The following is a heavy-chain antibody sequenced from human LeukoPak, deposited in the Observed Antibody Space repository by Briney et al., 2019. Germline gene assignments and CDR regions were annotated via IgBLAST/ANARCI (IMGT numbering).Heavy chain of an antibody. D-gene: IGHD2-2*01. J-gene: IGHJ3*02. CDR1: GGTFSSYA. CDR3: ASMRYRCSTSRHRASGGWAFDI. CDR2: IIPIFGTA. V-gene: IGHV1-69*01. Sequence: SVKVSCKASGGTFSSYAISWVRQAPGQGLEWMGGIIPIFGTANYAQKFQGRVTITADESTSTAYMELSSLRSEDTAVYYCASMRYRCSTSRHRASGGWAFDIWGQGTMVTVSS.